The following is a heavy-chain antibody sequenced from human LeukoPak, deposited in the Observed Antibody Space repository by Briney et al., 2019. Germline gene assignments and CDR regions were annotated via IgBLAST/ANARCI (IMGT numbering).Heavy chain of an antibody. CDR3: ATESVELATIPLGY. D-gene: IGHD5-24*01. Sequence: GGSLRLSCAASGFIFSGSAMHWVRQAPGKGLEWVSSISSSSSYIYYADSVKGRFTISRDNAKNSLSLQMNSLRADDTAVYYCATESVELATIPLGYWGQGTLVTVSS. CDR2: ISSSSSYI. CDR1: GFIFSGSA. V-gene: IGHV3-21*01. J-gene: IGHJ4*02.